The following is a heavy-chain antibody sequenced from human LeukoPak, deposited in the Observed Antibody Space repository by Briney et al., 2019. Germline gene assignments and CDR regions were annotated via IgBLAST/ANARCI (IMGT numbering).Heavy chain of an antibody. CDR3: ARGGVAAAGTLWDFDY. D-gene: IGHD6-13*01. J-gene: IGHJ4*02. CDR2: ISAYNGNT. CDR1: GYTFTGYY. V-gene: IGHV1-18*04. Sequence: ASVKVSCKASGYTFTGYYMHWVRQAPGQGLEWMGWISAYNGNTNYAQKLQGRVTMTTDTSTSTAYMGLRSLRSDDTAVYYCARGGVAAAGTLWDFDYWGQGTLVTVSS.